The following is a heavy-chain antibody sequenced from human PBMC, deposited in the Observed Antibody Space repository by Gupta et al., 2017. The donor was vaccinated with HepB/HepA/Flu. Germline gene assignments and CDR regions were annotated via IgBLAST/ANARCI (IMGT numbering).Heavy chain of an antibody. V-gene: IGHV1-8*01. CDR2: MNPNSGNT. D-gene: IGHD4-17*01. Sequence: QVQLVQSGAEVKKPGASAKVSCKTSGYTFTSYEINWVRQATGQGLEWRGWMNPNSGNTGFAQKFPSRVTMTRNTSISTAYMELSSLRSEDTAVYYCASDYGDLRGLWGQGTLVTVSS. CDR3: ASDYGDLRGL. CDR1: GYTFTSYE. J-gene: IGHJ4*02.